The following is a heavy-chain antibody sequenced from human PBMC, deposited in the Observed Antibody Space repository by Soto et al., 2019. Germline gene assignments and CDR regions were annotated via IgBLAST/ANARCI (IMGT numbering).Heavy chain of an antibody. V-gene: IGHV3-23*01. CDR2: ISGNGDRT. CDR1: GFTFSNYA. D-gene: IGHD3-16*01. CDR3: AKENDLSY. J-gene: IGHJ4*02. Sequence: GGSLRLSCAASGFTFSNYAMNWVRQAPGKGLGWVSGISGNGDRTYYADSVKGRFTISRDNSKNTLFLQMNSLRAEDTAVYYCAKENDLSYWGRGTLVTVSS.